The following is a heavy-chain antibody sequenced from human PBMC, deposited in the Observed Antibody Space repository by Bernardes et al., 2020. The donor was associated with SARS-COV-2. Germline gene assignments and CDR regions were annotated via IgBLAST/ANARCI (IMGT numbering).Heavy chain of an antibody. V-gene: IGHV1-2*02. Sequence: ASVQVSCKASGYTFTGYYIHWVRQAPGQGLEWMGWINPNSGGTNYAQKFQGRVTMTRDTSITTAYMELSRLTYDDTAVYYCALPPTNYDRYGMDVWGKGTTVTVSS. D-gene: IGHD3-22*01. CDR3: ALPPTNYDRYGMDV. CDR2: INPNSGGT. J-gene: IGHJ6*04. CDR1: GYTFTGYY.